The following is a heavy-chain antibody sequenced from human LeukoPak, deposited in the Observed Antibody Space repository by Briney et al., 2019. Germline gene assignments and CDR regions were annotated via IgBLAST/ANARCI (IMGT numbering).Heavy chain of an antibody. Sequence: SETLSLTCTVSGGTISSYYWSWIRQPPGKGLEWIGYIYYSGSTNYNPSLKSRVTISVDPSKNQFSLKLSSVTAADTAVYYCARVENTPSYGDYDPGDYWGQGTLVTVSS. V-gene: IGHV4-59*12. J-gene: IGHJ4*02. CDR3: ARVENTPSYGDYDPGDY. CDR2: IYYSGST. CDR1: GGTISSYY. D-gene: IGHD4-17*01.